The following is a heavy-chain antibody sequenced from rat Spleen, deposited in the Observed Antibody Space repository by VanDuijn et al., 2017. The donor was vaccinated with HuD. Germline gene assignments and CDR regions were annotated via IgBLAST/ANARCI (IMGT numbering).Heavy chain of an antibody. CDR2: ISYDGSST. D-gene: IGHD4-3*01. CDR1: GFTFSNYD. J-gene: IGHJ2*01. V-gene: IGHV5-7*01. Sequence: EVQLVESGGGLVQPGRSLKLSCAASGFTFSNYDMAWVRQAPKKGLEWVATISYDGSSTYYPDSVKGRFTISRDNAQNTLYLQMNSLRSEDTATYYCTREGNSGYDYWGQGVMVTVSS. CDR3: TREGNSGYDY.